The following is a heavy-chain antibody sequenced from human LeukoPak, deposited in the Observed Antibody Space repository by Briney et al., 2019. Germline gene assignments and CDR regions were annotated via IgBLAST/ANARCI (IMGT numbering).Heavy chain of an antibody. CDR3: ARGSGASGSYYNIDY. J-gene: IGHJ4*02. D-gene: IGHD3-10*01. CDR1: GGSFNGYY. Sequence: SETLSLTCAVYGGSFNGYYWSWIRQPPGKGLEWIGEINHSGSTNYNPSLKSRVTISVDTSKNQFSLKLSSVTAADTAVYYCARGSGASGSYYNIDYWGQGTLVTVSS. CDR2: INHSGST. V-gene: IGHV4-34*01.